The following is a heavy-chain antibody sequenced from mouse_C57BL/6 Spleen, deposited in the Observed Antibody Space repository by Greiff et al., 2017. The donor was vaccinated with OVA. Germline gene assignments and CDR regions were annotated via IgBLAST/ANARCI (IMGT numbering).Heavy chain of an antibody. CDR2: INPGSGGT. J-gene: IGHJ4*01. CDR3: ARRTGYYAMDY. CDR1: GYAFTNYL. V-gene: IGHV1-54*01. Sequence: QVQLQQSGAELVRPGTSVKVSCKASGYAFTNYLIEWVKQRPGQGLEWIGVINPGSGGTNYNEKFKGKATLTADKSSSTAYMQLSSLTSEDSAVYLCARRTGYYAMDYWGKGTSVTVSS.